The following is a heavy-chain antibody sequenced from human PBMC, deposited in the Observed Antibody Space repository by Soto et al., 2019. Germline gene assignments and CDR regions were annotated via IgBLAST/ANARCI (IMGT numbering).Heavy chain of an antibody. Sequence: EVQLLESGGGLVQPGGSLRLSCAASGFTFSSYAMSWVRQAPGKGLEWVSAISGSGGSTYYADSVKGRFTISRDNSKNTLYLQMNSLRAEDTAVYYCAKDLDTAMATIHYFDYWGQGTLVTVSS. CDR3: AKDLDTAMATIHYFDY. CDR1: GFTFSSYA. D-gene: IGHD5-18*01. CDR2: ISGSGGST. J-gene: IGHJ4*02. V-gene: IGHV3-23*01.